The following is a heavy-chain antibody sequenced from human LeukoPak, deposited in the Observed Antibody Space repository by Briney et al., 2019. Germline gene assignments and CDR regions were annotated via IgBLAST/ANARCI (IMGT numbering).Heavy chain of an antibody. CDR1: GGSTSSYY. V-gene: IGHV4-59*08. D-gene: IGHD3-22*01. Sequence: SETLSLTCTVSGGSTSSYYWSWIRQPPGKGLEWIGYIYYSGSTNYNPSLKSRVTISVDTSKNQFSLKLSSVTAADTAVYYCARLSGDSSGPIDYWGQGTLVTVSS. CDR3: ARLSGDSSGPIDY. J-gene: IGHJ4*02. CDR2: IYYSGST.